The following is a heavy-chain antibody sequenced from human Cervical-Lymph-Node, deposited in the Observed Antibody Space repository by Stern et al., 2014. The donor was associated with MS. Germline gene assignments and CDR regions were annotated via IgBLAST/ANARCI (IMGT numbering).Heavy chain of an antibody. D-gene: IGHD6-13*01. CDR1: GGTFSTFP. J-gene: IGHJ5*02. Sequence: QVQLVESVAEVTKPGSSVKGYCTASGGTFSTFPSSCVRQAPGQGLEWMGGIFPVFGTPTYAQEFRGRVTITADVSTSTVYMELSSLRSDDTAVYYCALSSETSDRWYSLGYDLWGQGTLVTVSS. CDR2: IFPVFGTP. V-gene: IGHV1-69*01. CDR3: ALSSETSDRWYSLGYDL.